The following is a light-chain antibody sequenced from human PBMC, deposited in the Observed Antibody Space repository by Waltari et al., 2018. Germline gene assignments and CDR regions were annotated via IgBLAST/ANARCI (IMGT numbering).Light chain of an antibody. CDR3: GCYIVFVFYV. V-gene: IGLV2-14*01. Sequence: QSALTQPASVSASPGQSITISCTGTSSDVGAYEYISWYQQHPGKVPKLIIYEVNNRPSGVSDRFSGSKFAPPASLTISGIKIGEEDVYCCGCYIVFVFYVLGT. CDR2: EVN. CDR1: SSDVGAYEY. J-gene: IGLJ1*01.